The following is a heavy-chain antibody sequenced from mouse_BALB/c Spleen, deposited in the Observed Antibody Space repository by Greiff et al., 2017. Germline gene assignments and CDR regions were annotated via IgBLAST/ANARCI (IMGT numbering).Heavy chain of an antibody. CDR1: GYTFTSYY. Sequence: VQLQQSGPELVKPGASVRISCKASGYTFTSYYIHWVKQRPGQGLEWIGWIYPGNVNTKYNEKFKGKATLTADKSSSTAYMQLSSLTSEDSAVYFCARRDYRYGYWYFDVWGAGTTVTVSS. CDR2: IYPGNVNT. D-gene: IGHD2-14*01. J-gene: IGHJ1*01. V-gene: IGHV1S56*01. CDR3: ARRDYRYGYWYFDV.